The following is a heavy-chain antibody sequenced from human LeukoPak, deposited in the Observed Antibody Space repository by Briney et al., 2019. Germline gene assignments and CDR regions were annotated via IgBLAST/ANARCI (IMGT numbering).Heavy chain of an antibody. CDR1: GGSISSSTYY. Sequence: TSETLSLTCSVSGGSISSSTYYWGWLRQPPGRGLEWIGSFFYSGSTYYNPSLKSRVTISVDTSKNQFSLKLNSVTAADTAVYYCARQLGTVTTTSFDYWGQGTLVTVSS. CDR2: FFYSGST. J-gene: IGHJ4*02. CDR3: ARQLGTVTTTSFDY. D-gene: IGHD4-17*01. V-gene: IGHV4-39*01.